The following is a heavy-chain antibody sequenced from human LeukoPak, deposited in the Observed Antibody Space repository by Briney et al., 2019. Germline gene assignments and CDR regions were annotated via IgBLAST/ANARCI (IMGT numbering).Heavy chain of an antibody. D-gene: IGHD3-3*01. Sequence: SETLSLTCAVYGGSFSGYYWSWIRQPPGKGLEWIGEINHSGSTNYNPSLKSRVTISVDTSKYQFSLKLSSVTAADTAVYYCARVPFYDFWSGYHIPAFDYWGQGTLVTVSS. J-gene: IGHJ4*02. V-gene: IGHV4-34*01. CDR1: GGSFSGYY. CDR2: INHSGST. CDR3: ARVPFYDFWSGYHIPAFDY.